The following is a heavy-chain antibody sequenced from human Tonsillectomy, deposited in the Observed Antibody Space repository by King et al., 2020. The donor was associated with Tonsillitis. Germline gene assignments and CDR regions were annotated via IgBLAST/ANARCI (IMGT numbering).Heavy chain of an antibody. CDR2: ILYDGRNK. Sequence: VQLVESGGGVVQPGGSLRLSCAASGFTFSSYGMHWVRQAPGKGLEWVAFILYDGRNKYYADSVKGRFTISRDNSKNTLYLQMNSLRSEDTAVYNCATDMAQIGAFDMWGQGTMVTVSS. CDR3: ATDMAQIGAFDM. CDR1: GFTFSSYG. V-gene: IGHV3-30*02. J-gene: IGHJ3*02. D-gene: IGHD2-21*01.